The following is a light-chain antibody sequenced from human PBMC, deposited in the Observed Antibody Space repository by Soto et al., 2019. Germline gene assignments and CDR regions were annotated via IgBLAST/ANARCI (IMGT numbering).Light chain of an antibody. J-gene: IGKJ1*01. V-gene: IGKV3-11*01. CDR3: QQHLGRHT. CDR1: QSVSGY. Sequence: VLTQSPVTLSLYPGERATLSCRASQSVSGYLVWYQQKPGQAPRLLIYDASTRATGIPARFSGSGSGTDFTLTISSLEPEDSAIYYCQQHLGRHTFGQGTKVEIK. CDR2: DAS.